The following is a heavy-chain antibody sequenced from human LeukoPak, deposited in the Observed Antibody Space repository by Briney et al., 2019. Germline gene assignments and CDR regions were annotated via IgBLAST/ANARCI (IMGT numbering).Heavy chain of an antibody. CDR2: ISGSGGST. V-gene: IGHV3-23*01. J-gene: IGHJ4*02. D-gene: IGHD6-19*01. CDR1: VFTFSSYA. Sequence: GGSLRLFCGVSVFTFSSYAMSWVRDAPGKGLEGVSAISGSGGSTYYADSVKRRFTISRDNSKNTLYLQMNSRRAEDTAVYYCATAPVQWLGYYFDYWGQGTLVTVSS. CDR3: ATAPVQWLGYYFDY.